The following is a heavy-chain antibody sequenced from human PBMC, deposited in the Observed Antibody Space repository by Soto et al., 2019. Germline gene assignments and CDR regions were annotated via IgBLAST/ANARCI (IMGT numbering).Heavy chain of an antibody. D-gene: IGHD6-19*01. J-gene: IGHJ4*02. CDR3: AHRRRSNNVWYTFGF. Sequence: QITLKESGPTLMKPTQTLTLTCSFSGFSLTTDEVGVGWIRQPPGKALEWLAMIFGNDDKRYSPSLRSRLTLTKDTSRNQVVLTLTNMDPVDTATYYCAHRRRSNNVWYTFGFWGQGMLVTVSS. CDR2: IFGNDDK. V-gene: IGHV2-5*01. CDR1: GFSLTTDEVG.